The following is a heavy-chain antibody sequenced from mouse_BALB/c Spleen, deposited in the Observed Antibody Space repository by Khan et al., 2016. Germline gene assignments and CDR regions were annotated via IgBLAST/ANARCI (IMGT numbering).Heavy chain of an antibody. V-gene: IGHV4-1*02. CDR3: ARSHCCSQLAS. D-gene: IGHD6-2*01. CDR2: INPDSSTI. CDR1: GFDFSRYW. J-gene: IGHJ3*01. Sequence: EVQLQESGGGLVQPGGSLKLSCAASGFDFSRYWMSWVRQAPGKGLEWIGEINPDSSTINYTPSLKDKFIISSDNAKNTLYLQMSKVRSEDTALFYGARSHCCSQLASWGQGTLLPVSA.